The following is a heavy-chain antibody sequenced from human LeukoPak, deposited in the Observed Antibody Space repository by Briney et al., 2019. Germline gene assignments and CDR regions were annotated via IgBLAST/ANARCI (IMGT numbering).Heavy chain of an antibody. Sequence: GGSLRLSCAASGFTFSNYWMTWVRRAPGRGLEWVANIRRDGSETHYVDSVMGRFTISRDNAKNSLYLQMNSLRAEDTAVYYCARVMYSSGWSFDYWGQGTLVTVSS. CDR1: GFTFSNYW. V-gene: IGHV3-7*01. CDR2: IRRDGSET. CDR3: ARVMYSSGWSFDY. D-gene: IGHD6-19*01. J-gene: IGHJ4*02.